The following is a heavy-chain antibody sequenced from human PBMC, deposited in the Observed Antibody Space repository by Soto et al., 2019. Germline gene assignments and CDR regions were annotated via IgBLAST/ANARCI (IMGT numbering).Heavy chain of an antibody. V-gene: IGHV4-59*01. CDR3: ASFRDPFYYFDY. J-gene: IGHJ4*02. CDR2: IYYSGST. Sequence: SETLSLTCTVSGGSISSYYWSWIRQPPGKGLEWIGYIYYSGSTNYNPSLKSRVTISVDTSKNQFFLKLSSVTAADTAVYYCASFRDPFYYFDYWGQGTLVTVSS. CDR1: GGSISSYY.